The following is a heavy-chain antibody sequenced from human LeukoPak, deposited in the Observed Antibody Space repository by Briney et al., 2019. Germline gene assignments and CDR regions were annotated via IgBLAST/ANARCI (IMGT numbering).Heavy chain of an antibody. CDR1: GFTFGDYA. V-gene: IGHV3-49*03. J-gene: IGHJ4*02. CDR3: TREGEAWFGELSGVDY. Sequence: GGSLRLSCTASGFTFGDYAMSWFRQAPGMGLEWVGFIRSKAYGGTTEYAASVKGRFTISRDDSKSIAYLQMNSLKTEDTAVYYCTREGEAWFGELSGVDYWGQGTLVTVSS. D-gene: IGHD3-10*01. CDR2: IRSKAYGGTT.